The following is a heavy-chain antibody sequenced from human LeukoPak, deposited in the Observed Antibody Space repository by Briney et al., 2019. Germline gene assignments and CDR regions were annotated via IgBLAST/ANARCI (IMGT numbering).Heavy chain of an antibody. CDR2: IYYSGST. J-gene: IGHJ3*02. Sequence: SETLSLTCTVSGGSISSYYWSWIRQPPGKGLEWIGYIYYSGSTNYNPSLKSRVTISVDTSKNQFSLKLSSVTAADTAVYYCARGHGDYADAFDIWGQGTMVTVSS. CDR3: ARGHGDYADAFDI. CDR1: GGSISSYY. D-gene: IGHD4-17*01. V-gene: IGHV4-59*01.